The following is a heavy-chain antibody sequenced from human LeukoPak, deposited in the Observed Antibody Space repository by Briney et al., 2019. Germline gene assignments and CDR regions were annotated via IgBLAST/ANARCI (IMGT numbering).Heavy chain of an antibody. D-gene: IGHD2-2*01. CDR1: GFTFDDNA. CDR3: AKGKGVVVPAAPFDY. V-gene: IGHV3-9*01. J-gene: IGHJ4*02. CDR2: ISWNSGSI. Sequence: GRSLRLSCAASGFTFDDNAMHWVRQAPGKGLEWVSGISWNSGSIGYADSVKGRFTISRDNAKNSLYLQMNSLRAEDTALYYCAKGKGVVVPAAPFDYWGQGTLLTVSS.